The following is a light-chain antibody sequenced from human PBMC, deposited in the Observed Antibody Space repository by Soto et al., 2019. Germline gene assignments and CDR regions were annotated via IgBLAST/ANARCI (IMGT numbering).Light chain of an antibody. CDR2: GAS. CDR3: QQYGSSPP. V-gene: IGKV3-20*01. J-gene: IGKJ3*01. CDR1: QSVSSSY. Sequence: EIVLTQSPGTLSLSPGERATLSCRASQSVSSSYLAWYQQKPGQAPRLLIYGASSRATGIPERFSGSGSGTDFTLTISRLEPEDFAVYYCQQYGSSPPFGPGTKVDIK.